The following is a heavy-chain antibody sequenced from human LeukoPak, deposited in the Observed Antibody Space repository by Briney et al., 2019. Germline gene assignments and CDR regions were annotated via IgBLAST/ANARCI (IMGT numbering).Heavy chain of an antibody. V-gene: IGHV3-23*01. Sequence: PGGSLRLSCAASGLTFSSYAMNWVRQTPGKGLEWVSSITGHGTSTYYANSVKGRFTVSRDNSKNTVSLQMNSLRAEDTAVYYCAHARLEQCNGAICYRFDNWGQGILVTVSP. CDR3: AHARLEQCNGAICYRFDN. D-gene: IGHD2-15*01. CDR1: GLTFSSYA. CDR2: ITGHGTST. J-gene: IGHJ4*02.